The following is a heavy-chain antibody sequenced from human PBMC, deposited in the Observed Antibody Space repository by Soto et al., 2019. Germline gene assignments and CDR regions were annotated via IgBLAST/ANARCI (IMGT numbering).Heavy chain of an antibody. CDR3: ARDGLGIDY. J-gene: IGHJ4*02. CDR1: WYTFPSYS. CDR2: INAGNGNT. Sequence: GASMKGSCKASWYTFPSYSMHWVRQAPGQRLEWMGWINAGNGNTKYSQKFQGRVTITRDTSASTAYMELSSLRSEDTAVYYCARDGLGIDYWGQGTLVTVSS. V-gene: IGHV1-3*01.